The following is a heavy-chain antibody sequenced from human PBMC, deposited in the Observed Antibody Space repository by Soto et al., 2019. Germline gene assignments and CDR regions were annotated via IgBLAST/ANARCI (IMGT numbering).Heavy chain of an antibody. CDR1: GGTFSSYA. CDR3: ASERMRDPPGYSRGGNCYSGVYYYYGMDV. J-gene: IGHJ6*02. D-gene: IGHD2-15*01. Sequence: SVKVSCKASGGTFSSYAISWVRQAPGQGLEWMGGIIPIFGTANYAQKFQGRVTITADESTSTAYMELSSLRSEDTAVYYCASERMRDPPGYSRGGNCYSGVYYYYGMDVWDQGTAVTVSS. CDR2: IIPIFGTA. V-gene: IGHV1-69*13.